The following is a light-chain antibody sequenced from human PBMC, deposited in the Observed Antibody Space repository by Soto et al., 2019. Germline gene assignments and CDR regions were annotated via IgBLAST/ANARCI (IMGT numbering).Light chain of an antibody. CDR2: VNSDGSH. J-gene: IGLJ2*01. CDR3: QTWGTGIVV. CDR1: SGHSNYA. Sequence: QLVLTQSPSASASLGASVKLTCTLSSGHSNYAIAWHQQQPGKGPRYLMKVNSDGSHNKGDGIPDRFSGSSSGAERYLTISRLQSEDEADYYCQTWGTGIVVFGGGTKVTVL. V-gene: IGLV4-69*01.